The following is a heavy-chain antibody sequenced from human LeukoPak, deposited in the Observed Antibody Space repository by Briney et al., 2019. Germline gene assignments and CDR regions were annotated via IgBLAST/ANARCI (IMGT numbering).Heavy chain of an antibody. J-gene: IGHJ4*02. CDR3: ARGGNDFWSGYQYYFDY. V-gene: IGHV1-69*13. CDR1: GGTFSSYA. D-gene: IGHD3-3*01. CDR2: IIPIFGTA. Sequence: GASVKVSCKASGGTFSSYAISWVRQAPGQGLEWMGGIIPIFGTANYAQKFQGRVTITADESTSTAYMELSSLRSEDTAVYYCARGGNDFWSGYQYYFDYWGQGTLVTVSS.